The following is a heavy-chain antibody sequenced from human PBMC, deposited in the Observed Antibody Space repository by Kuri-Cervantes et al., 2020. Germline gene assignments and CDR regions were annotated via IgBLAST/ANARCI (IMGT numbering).Heavy chain of an antibody. CDR2: IIPIFGTA. CDR3: ARGEWRQPDWFAP. D-gene: IGHD5-18*01. J-gene: IGHJ5*02. CDR1: GGTFSSYA. V-gene: IGHV1-69*06. Sequence: SVKVSCKASGGTFSSYAISWVRQAPGQGLEWMGGIIPIFGTANYAQKFQGRVTITADKSTSTAYMELTSLTSDDTAVYYCARGEWRQPDWFAPWGQGTLVTVSS.